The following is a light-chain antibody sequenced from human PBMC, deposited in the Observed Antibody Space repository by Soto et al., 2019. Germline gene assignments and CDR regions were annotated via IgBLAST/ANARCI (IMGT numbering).Light chain of an antibody. J-gene: IGKJ5*01. CDR3: QQRFDWPKIT. CDR1: HSVSNY. V-gene: IGKV3-11*01. CDR2: ASS. Sequence: IVLTHSPSTLSFSPGEIVTLSFRAIHSVSNYLAWYQQNPGHSPRLLVSASSNRATGIPARFSGSGSGTDFTLTISSLEPEDFGVFYCQQRFDWPKITFGQGTRLEIK.